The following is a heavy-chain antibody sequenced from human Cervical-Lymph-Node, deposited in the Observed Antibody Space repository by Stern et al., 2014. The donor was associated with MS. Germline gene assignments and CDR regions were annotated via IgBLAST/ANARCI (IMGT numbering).Heavy chain of an antibody. CDR3: ARNGGNYALDY. J-gene: IGHJ4*02. D-gene: IGHD3-16*01. CDR2: IYNSGTT. V-gene: IGHV4-4*02. Sequence: QVPLQESGPGLVKPSGTLSLTCAVSGDSISSGHWWSWVRQAPGKGLEWMGEIYNSGTTNYTPSRKSRVPITVDTSKTHFSLQLNSATAADTAVYYCARNGGNYALDYWGQGTLVTVSS. CDR1: GDSISSGHW.